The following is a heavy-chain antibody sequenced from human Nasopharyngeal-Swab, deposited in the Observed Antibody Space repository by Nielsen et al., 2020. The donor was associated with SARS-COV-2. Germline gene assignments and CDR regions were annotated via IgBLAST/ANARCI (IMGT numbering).Heavy chain of an antibody. CDR3: TRCGGVCYSGRDY. Sequence: GESLKISCEASGFTFSDSAIHWVRQASGKGLEWVGRIRSKGNNYANAYAASVKGKFIIFRDDTTNTAYLQMNSLKTEATSVYYCTRCGGVCYSGRDYWGQGTLVTVSS. CDR1: GFTFSDSA. CDR2: IRSKGNNYAN. V-gene: IGHV3-73*01. D-gene: IGHD2-21*02. J-gene: IGHJ4*02.